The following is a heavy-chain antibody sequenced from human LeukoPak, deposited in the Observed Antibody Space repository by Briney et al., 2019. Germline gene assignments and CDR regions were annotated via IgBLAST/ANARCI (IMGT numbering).Heavy chain of an antibody. D-gene: IGHD5-18*01. CDR3: ARDPSYRTDTQGAFDI. CDR1: GFTFSSYE. CDR2: ISSSGSTI. Sequence: GGSLRLSCAASGFTFSSYEMNWVRQAPGKGLEWVSYISSSGSTIYYADSVKGRFTISRDNAKNSLYLQMNSLRAEDTAVYYCARDPSYRTDTQGAFDIWGRGTMVTVSS. V-gene: IGHV3-48*03. J-gene: IGHJ3*02.